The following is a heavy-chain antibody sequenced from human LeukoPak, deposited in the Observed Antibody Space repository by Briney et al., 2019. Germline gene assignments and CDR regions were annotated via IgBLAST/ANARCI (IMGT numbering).Heavy chain of an antibody. D-gene: IGHD1-26*01. Sequence: GGSLRLSCAASGFTFSRYWMSWVRQAPGKGLEWVAVISYDGSNKYYADSVKGRFTISRDNSKNTLYLQMNSLRAEDTAVYYCARGRVVGATGNYFDYWGQGTLVTVSS. CDR2: ISYDGSNK. V-gene: IGHV3-30-3*01. CDR3: ARGRVVGATGNYFDY. CDR1: GFTFSRYW. J-gene: IGHJ4*02.